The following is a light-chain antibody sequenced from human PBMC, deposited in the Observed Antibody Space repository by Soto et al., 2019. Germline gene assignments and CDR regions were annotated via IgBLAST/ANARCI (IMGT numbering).Light chain of an antibody. J-gene: IGKJ5*01. CDR1: QSVSSY. V-gene: IGKV3-11*01. CDR2: DAS. Sequence: EIVFTQXPXXLXXXXXXXXYXXXXXSQSVSSYLAWYQQKPGQAPRLLIYDASNRATGIPARFSGSGSGTDFTLTISSLEPEDLAVYYCQQRSNWPQITFGQGTRLEIK. CDR3: QQRSNWPQIT.